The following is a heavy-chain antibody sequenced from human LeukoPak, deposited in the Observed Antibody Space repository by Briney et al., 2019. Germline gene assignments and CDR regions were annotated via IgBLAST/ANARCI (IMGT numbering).Heavy chain of an antibody. Sequence: PGGSLRLSCAASGFTFSSYSMNWVRQAPGKGLEWVSYISRSGTIISYADSVKGRFTISRDNAKNSLYLQMNSLRAEDTAVYYCAKELDYDSSGYYPGDDAFDIWGQGTMVTVSS. CDR1: GFTFSSYS. V-gene: IGHV3-48*04. CDR3: AKELDYDSSGYYPGDDAFDI. J-gene: IGHJ3*02. CDR2: ISRSGTII. D-gene: IGHD3-22*01.